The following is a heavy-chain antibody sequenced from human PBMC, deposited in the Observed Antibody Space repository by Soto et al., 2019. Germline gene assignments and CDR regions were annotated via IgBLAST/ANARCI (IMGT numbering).Heavy chain of an antibody. Sequence: GASVKVSCKASGYTFTGYYVLWVRQAPGQGPECMGWINPYTGGTNYAQKFQGRVTMTGDTSISTAYMELSKLISDDTAVYYCATQFHHCGGDCYRGPYFGMDVWGQGTTVTVSS. CDR3: ATQFHHCGGDCYRGPYFGMDV. CDR2: INPYTGGT. V-gene: IGHV1-2*02. D-gene: IGHD2-21*02. CDR1: GYTFTGYY. J-gene: IGHJ6*02.